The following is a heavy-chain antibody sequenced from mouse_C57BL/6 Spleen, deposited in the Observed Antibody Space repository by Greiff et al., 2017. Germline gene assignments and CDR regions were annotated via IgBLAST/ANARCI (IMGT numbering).Heavy chain of an antibody. CDR1: GFTFSDYG. CDR2: ISSGSSTI. CDR3: ASNPYFDY. Sequence: EVQLMESGGGLVKPGGSLKLSCAASGFTFSDYGMHWVRQAPEKGLEWVAYISSGSSTIYYADTVKGRFTIARDNAKNTLFLQMTSLRSEDTAMYYCASNPYFDYWGQGTTLTVSS. V-gene: IGHV5-17*01. J-gene: IGHJ2*01.